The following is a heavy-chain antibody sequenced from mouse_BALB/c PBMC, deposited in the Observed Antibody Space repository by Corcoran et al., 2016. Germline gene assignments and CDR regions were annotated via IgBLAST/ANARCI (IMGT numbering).Heavy chain of an antibody. V-gene: IGHV1-26*01. Sequence: EVQLPQSGPELVKPGASVKISCKASGYSFTGYYMHWVKQSHVKSLEWIGRINPYNGATSYNQNFKDKASLTVDKSSSTAYMELRSLTSEDSAGYYCARIYDGYFYYAMDYWGQGTSVTVSS. J-gene: IGHJ4*01. CDR3: ARIYDGYFYYAMDY. CDR2: INPYNGAT. D-gene: IGHD2-3*01. CDR1: GYSFTGYY.